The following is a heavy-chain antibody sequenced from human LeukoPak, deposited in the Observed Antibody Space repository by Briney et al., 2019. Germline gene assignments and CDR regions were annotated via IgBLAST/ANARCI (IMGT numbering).Heavy chain of an antibody. J-gene: IGHJ3*02. V-gene: IGHV1-18*01. CDR1: GYTFTNYG. Sequence: ASVKVSCKASGYTFTNYGISWVRLAPGQGLEWMGWISTYNGNTNYAQKLQGRVTMTTDTSTSTAYMDLRSLRSDDTAVYYCAKDYPVGGQWLAHAIWGQGTMVTVSS. CDR2: ISTYNGNT. D-gene: IGHD6-19*01. CDR3: AKDYPVGGQWLAHAI.